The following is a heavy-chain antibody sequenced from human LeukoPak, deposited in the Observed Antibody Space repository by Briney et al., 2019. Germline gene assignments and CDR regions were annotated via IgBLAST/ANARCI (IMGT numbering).Heavy chain of an antibody. J-gene: IGHJ6*03. V-gene: IGHV3-30*01. D-gene: IGHD2-2*01. CDR1: GFTFSSYA. Sequence: GGSLRLSCAASGFTFSSYAMHWVRQAPGKGLEWVAVISYDGSNKYYADSVKGRFTISRDNSKNTLYLQMNSLRAEDTAVYYCARDQVVVVPAAISPGYMDVWGKGTTVNVSS. CDR2: ISYDGSNK. CDR3: ARDQVVVVPAAISPGYMDV.